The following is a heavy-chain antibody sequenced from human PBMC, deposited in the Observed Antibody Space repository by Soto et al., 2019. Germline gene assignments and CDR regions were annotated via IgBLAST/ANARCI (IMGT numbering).Heavy chain of an antibody. D-gene: IGHD6-13*01. V-gene: IGHV3-23*01. J-gene: IGHJ4*02. CDR3: AKNHLYGTSWYGVSDY. CDR2: ITSGGST. CDR1: GFTFRNFA. Sequence: EVQLLESGGGLVQPGGSLRLSCAASGFTFRNFAMNWVRQAPGKGLEWVSSITSGGSTFYVDSVKGRFTIARDNSKDTLYLQMSSLRAEDTAVYYCAKNHLYGTSWYGVSDYWGPGSLVTVSS.